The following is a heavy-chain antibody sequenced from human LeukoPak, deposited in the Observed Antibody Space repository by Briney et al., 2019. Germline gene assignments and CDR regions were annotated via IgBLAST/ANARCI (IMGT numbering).Heavy chain of an antibody. Sequence: RASVKVSCKASGGTFSSYAISWVRQAPGQGLEWMGGILPIFGTANYAQKFQGRVTITADESTSTAYMEMCSWRSEDTAVYYCARDLGLVEPTGVWFAPWGQGTLVTVSS. D-gene: IGHD2-8*02. J-gene: IGHJ5*02. CDR3: ARDLGLVEPTGVWFAP. CDR1: GGTFSSYA. CDR2: ILPIFGTA. V-gene: IGHV1-69*13.